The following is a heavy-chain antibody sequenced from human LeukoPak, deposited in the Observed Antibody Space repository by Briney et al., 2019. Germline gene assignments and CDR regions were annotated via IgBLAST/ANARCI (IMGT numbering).Heavy chain of an antibody. V-gene: IGHV4-61*08. CDR1: GDPISSGGRY. D-gene: IGHD1-7*01. Sequence: PSETLSLTCTVSGDPISSGGRYWSWIRQPPGKGLEWIGYIYYSGSTNYNPSLKSRVTISVDTSKNQFSLKLSSVTAADTAVYYCARGRYNWNYGYFDYWGQGTLVTVSS. J-gene: IGHJ4*02. CDR2: IYYSGST. CDR3: ARGRYNWNYGYFDY.